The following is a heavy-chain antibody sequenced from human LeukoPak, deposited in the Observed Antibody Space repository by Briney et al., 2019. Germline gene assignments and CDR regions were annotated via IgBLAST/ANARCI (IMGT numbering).Heavy chain of an antibody. D-gene: IGHD3-22*01. Sequence: SETLSLTCTVSGGSISSYYWSWIRQPPGKGLEWIGYIYYSGSTNCNPSLKSRVTISVDTSKNQFSLKLSSVTAADTAVYYCARSTDSSGYYWIYYFDYWGQGTLVTVSS. J-gene: IGHJ4*02. V-gene: IGHV4-59*01. CDR1: GGSISSYY. CDR3: ARSTDSSGYYWIYYFDY. CDR2: IYYSGST.